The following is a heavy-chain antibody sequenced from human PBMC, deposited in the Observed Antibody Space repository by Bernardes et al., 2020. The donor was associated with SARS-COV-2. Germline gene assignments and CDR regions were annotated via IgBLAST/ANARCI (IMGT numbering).Heavy chain of an antibody. V-gene: IGHV3-23*01. D-gene: IGHD1-1*01. CDR2: ISGGGGSK. J-gene: IGHJ4*02. CDR1: GFTFSSYA. CDR3: AKVMTGNLLGNDY. Sequence: GGSLRLSCAASGFTFSSYAMSWVRQAPGKGLEWVSAISGGGGSKYYADSVKGRFTISRDNSKNTLYLQMNSLRAEDTAVYYCAKVMTGNLLGNDYWGQGTLVTVSS.